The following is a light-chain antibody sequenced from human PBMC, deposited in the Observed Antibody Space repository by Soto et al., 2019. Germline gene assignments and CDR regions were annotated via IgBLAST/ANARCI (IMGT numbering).Light chain of an antibody. CDR3: QHYSSYSEA. V-gene: IGKV1-5*01. Sequence: DIQMTQSPSTLSGSVGDRVTITCRASLTISSWLAWYQQKPGTAPKVLIYHASNLQSGVPSRLSGSGSGTEFTLTISSLQPDDFATYYCQHYSSYSEAFGQGTKVDIK. CDR2: HAS. CDR1: LTISSW. J-gene: IGKJ1*01.